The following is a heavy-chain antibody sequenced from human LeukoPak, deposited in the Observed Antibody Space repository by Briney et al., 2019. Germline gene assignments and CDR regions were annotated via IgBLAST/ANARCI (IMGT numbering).Heavy chain of an antibody. Sequence: GGSLRLSCTASGFTFSTYGMHWVRQAPGKGLEWVTLISYDGSTKYYSDSVKGRFTVSRDNAKNTLYLQMNSLRAEDTAVYYCARARWYSSDYWGQGTLVTVSS. V-gene: IGHV3-30*03. CDR3: ARARWYSSDY. J-gene: IGHJ4*02. D-gene: IGHD5-24*01. CDR1: GFTFSTYG. CDR2: ISYDGSTK.